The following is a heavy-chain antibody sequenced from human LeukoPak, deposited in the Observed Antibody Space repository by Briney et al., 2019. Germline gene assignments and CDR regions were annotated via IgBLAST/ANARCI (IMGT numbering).Heavy chain of an antibody. D-gene: IGHD2-21*01. J-gene: IGHJ4*02. CDR3: ARDSPYCGGDCYVFDY. Sequence: PGGSLRLSCAASGFTFSSYSMNWARQAPGKGLEWVSSISSSSSYIYYADSVKGRFTISRDNAKNSLYLQVNSLRAEDTAVYYCARDSPYCGGDCYVFDYWGQGTLVTVSS. CDR1: GFTFSSYS. CDR2: ISSSSSYI. V-gene: IGHV3-21*01.